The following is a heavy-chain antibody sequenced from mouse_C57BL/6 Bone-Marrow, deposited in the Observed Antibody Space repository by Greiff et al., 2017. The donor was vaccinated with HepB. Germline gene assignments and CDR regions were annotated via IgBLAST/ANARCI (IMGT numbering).Heavy chain of an antibody. J-gene: IGHJ3*01. Sequence: QVQLQQPGAELVKPGASVKLSCKASGYTFTSYWMHWWRQRPGQGLEWIGMIHPNSGSTNYNEKFKSKATLTVDKSSSTAYMQLSSLTSEDSAVYYCARWYYRGFAYWGQGTLVTVSA. D-gene: IGHD2-12*01. CDR2: IHPNSGST. CDR1: GYTFTSYW. CDR3: ARWYYRGFAY. V-gene: IGHV1-64*01.